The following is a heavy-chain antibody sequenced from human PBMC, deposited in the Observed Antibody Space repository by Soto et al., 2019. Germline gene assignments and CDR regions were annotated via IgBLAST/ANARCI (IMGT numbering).Heavy chain of an antibody. V-gene: IGHV3-23*01. CDR3: AKGRGGSGSLTPRVDF. D-gene: IGHD3-10*01. CDR1: GFTFNNYA. CDR2: ISGGGGTT. J-gene: IGHJ4*02. Sequence: EVQLLESGGGLVQPGGSLRLSCAASGFTFNNYAMTWVRQAPGKGLEWVSAISGGGGTTSYADSVKGRFTVSRDGSKNTLYLQMSSLRAEDTALYYCAKGRGGSGSLTPRVDFWGQGILVTVSS.